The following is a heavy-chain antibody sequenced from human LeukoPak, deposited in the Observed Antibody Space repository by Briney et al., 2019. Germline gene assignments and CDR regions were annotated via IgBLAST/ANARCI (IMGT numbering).Heavy chain of an antibody. CDR1: GGSFSGYY. V-gene: IGHV4-34*01. J-gene: IGHJ5*02. Sequence: SETLSLTCAVYGGSFSGYYWSWIRQPPGKGLEWIGEINHSGSTNYNPSLKSRVTISVDTSKNQFSLKLSSVTAADTAVYYCARIQLGYCSSTSCNNLPGVRFDPWGQGTLVTVSS. D-gene: IGHD2-2*02. CDR3: ARIQLGYCSSTSCNNLPGVRFDP. CDR2: INHSGST.